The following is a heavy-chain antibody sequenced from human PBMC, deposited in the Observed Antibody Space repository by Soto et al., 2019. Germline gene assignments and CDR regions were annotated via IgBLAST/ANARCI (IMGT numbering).Heavy chain of an antibody. CDR2: IIPIFGTA. D-gene: IGHD6-13*01. Sequence: AAVKVSCKASGGTFSSYAISWVRQAPGQGLEWMGGIIPIFGTANYAQKFQGRVTITADESTSTAYMELSSLRSEDTAVYYCARGRIADDAFDIWGQGTMVTVSS. CDR3: ARGRIADDAFDI. V-gene: IGHV1-69*13. J-gene: IGHJ3*02. CDR1: GGTFSSYA.